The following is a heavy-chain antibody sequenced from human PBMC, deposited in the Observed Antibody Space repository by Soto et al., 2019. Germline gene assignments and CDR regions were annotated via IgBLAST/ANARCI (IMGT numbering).Heavy chain of an antibody. CDR1: GYSFTDYH. CDR2: INPKSGGT. V-gene: IGHV1-2*04. Sequence: ASLKVSCKASGYSFTDYHIHWVRQAPGQGLEWLGRINPKSGGTSTAQKFQGWVTMTRDRSISTVYMELTRLRSDDTAVYFCARGHSTDCSNGVCSFFYNHDMAVWGQGTTVTL. D-gene: IGHD2-8*01. J-gene: IGHJ6*02. CDR3: ARGHSTDCSNGVCSFFYNHDMAV.